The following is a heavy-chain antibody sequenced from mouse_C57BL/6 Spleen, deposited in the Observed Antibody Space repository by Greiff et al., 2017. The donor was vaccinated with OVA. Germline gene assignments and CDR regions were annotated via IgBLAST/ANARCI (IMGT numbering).Heavy chain of an antibody. Sequence: EVKLVESGGGLVQSGRSLRLSCATSGFTFSDFYMEWVRQAPGKGLGWIAASRNKANDYTTEYSASVKGRFIVSRDTSQSILYLQMNALRAEDTAIYDCARDAPPDYAFAYWGQGTLVTVSA. CDR2: SRNKANDYTT. J-gene: IGHJ3*01. D-gene: IGHD2-4*01. V-gene: IGHV7-1*01. CDR3: ARDAPPDYAFAY. CDR1: GFTFSDFY.